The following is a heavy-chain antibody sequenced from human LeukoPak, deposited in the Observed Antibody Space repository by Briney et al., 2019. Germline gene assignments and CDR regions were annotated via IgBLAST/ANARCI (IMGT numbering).Heavy chain of an antibody. CDR3: ARGSPYDYVWGSYRYTPDAFDI. Sequence: SQTLSLTCTVSGGSIRSDGYYWTWIRQRPGKGLEWIGYIYYSGSTNYNPSLKSRVTISVDTSKNQFSLKLSSVTAADTAVYYCARGSPYDYVWGSYRYTPDAFDIWGQGTMVTVSS. CDR1: GGSIRSDGYY. J-gene: IGHJ3*02. CDR2: IYYSGST. D-gene: IGHD3-16*02. V-gene: IGHV4-61*08.